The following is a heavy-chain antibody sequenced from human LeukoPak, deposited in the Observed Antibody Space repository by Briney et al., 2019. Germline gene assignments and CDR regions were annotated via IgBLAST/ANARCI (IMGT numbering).Heavy chain of an antibody. Sequence: ASVKVSCKASGYTFTGYYMHWVRQAPGQGLEWMGWTNPNSGGTNYAQKFQGWVTMTRDTSISTAYMELSRLRSDDTAVYYCARGGLLWFGESPERGAFDIWGQGTMVTVSS. V-gene: IGHV1-2*04. D-gene: IGHD3-10*01. CDR2: TNPNSGGT. CDR1: GYTFTGYY. CDR3: ARGGLLWFGESPERGAFDI. J-gene: IGHJ3*02.